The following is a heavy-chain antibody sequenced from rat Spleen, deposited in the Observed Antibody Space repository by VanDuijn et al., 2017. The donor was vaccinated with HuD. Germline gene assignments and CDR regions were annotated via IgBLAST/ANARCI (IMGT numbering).Heavy chain of an antibody. V-gene: IGHV2-45*01. CDR1: GFSLTSYN. J-gene: IGHJ2*01. Sequence: QVQLMESGPGLVQPSETLSLTCTVSGFSLTSYNVHWVRQPPGKGLEWMGVMWSGGSTDYNSALKSRLSISRDTSKNQVFLKMNSLQSEDTTTYYCARDGGYTLFDYWGQGVMVTVSS. D-gene: IGHD1-11*01. CDR2: MWSGGST. CDR3: ARDGGYTLFDY.